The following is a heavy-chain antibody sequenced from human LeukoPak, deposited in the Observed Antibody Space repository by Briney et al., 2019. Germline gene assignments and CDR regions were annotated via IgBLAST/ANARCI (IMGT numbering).Heavy chain of an antibody. CDR1: GFTVSSNY. V-gene: IGHV3-53*01. D-gene: IGHD3-10*01. Sequence: GGSLRLSCAASGFTVSSNYMSWVRQPAGKRLEWVSVIYSGGTTFYADSVKGRFTISRDNSKNTLYLQMNSLRADDTAVYYCTKLKGWYGEGYFDYWGQGTLVTVSS. CDR3: TKLKGWYGEGYFDY. CDR2: IYSGGTT. J-gene: IGHJ4*02.